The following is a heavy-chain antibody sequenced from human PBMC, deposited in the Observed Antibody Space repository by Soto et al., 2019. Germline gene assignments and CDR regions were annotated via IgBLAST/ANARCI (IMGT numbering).Heavy chain of an antibody. CDR1: GGTFSSYT. V-gene: IGHV1-69*02. D-gene: IGHD2-2*02. CDR3: ASPYCSSTSCYKGYYYYYGMDV. CDR2: IIPILGIA. J-gene: IGHJ6*02. Sequence: ASVKVSCKASGGTFSSYTISWVRQAPGQGLEWMGRIIPILGIANYAQKFQGRVTITADKSTSTAYMELSSLRSEDTAVYYCASPYCSSTSCYKGYYYYYGMDVWGQGTTVTVSS.